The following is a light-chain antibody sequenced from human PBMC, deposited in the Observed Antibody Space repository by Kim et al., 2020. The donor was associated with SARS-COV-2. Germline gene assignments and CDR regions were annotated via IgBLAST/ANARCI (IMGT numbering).Light chain of an antibody. CDR2: ATS. V-gene: IGKV3-20*01. CDR1: QSVGYIY. Sequence: EVVLTQSPRTLSLSPGERATLSSRASQSVGYIYLAWYQQKPGQTLRLLIYATSSRATGIPDRFSGSGSGTDFTLTISRLEPEDSAMYYYQQYAGSRQTFSQGTKVDIK. J-gene: IGKJ1*01. CDR3: QQYAGSRQT.